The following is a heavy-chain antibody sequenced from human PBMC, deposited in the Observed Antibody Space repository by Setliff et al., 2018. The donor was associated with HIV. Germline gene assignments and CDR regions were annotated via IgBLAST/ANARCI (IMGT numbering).Heavy chain of an antibody. J-gene: IGHJ4*02. Sequence: SETLSLTCSVSGGSISSSSDYWGWIRQPPGKGLEWIGSIYYSGSIYYNPSLKSRVTISVDTPNIHFSLRLSSVTAADTALYYCARQNSGWGVGLYYFDYWGQGTLVTAPQ. CDR1: GGSISSSSDY. V-gene: IGHV4-39*01. CDR2: IYYSGSI. D-gene: IGHD6-19*01. CDR3: ARQNSGWGVGLYYFDY.